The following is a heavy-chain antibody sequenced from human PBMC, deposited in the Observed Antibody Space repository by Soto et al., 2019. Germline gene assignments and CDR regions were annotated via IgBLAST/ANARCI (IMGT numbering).Heavy chain of an antibody. D-gene: IGHD3-9*01. CDR3: ARGGANFDMSTNYYDYYFYGLDV. Sequence: EVQLVESGGALVKPGGSLKLSCAVSGFAFRSYSMNWVRQAPGRGLEWLSSISTRSSAIYYADSVKGRFTISRDNGKTSLSLHMNSLTAVETAVYFCARGGANFDMSTNYYDYYFYGLDVWGQGTRVSVSS. CDR2: ISTRSSAI. CDR1: GFAFRSYS. J-gene: IGHJ6*02. V-gene: IGHV3-21*01.